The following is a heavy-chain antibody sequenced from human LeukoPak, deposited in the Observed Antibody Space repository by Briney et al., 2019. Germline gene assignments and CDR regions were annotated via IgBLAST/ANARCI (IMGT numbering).Heavy chain of an antibody. D-gene: IGHD5-18*01. CDR3: AKDVQLWLLFGWFYFDY. J-gene: IGHJ4*02. Sequence: GGSLRLSCAASGLTFSSYGMHWVRQAPGKGLEWVAVISYDGSNKYYADSVKGRFTISRDNSKNTLYLQMNSLRAEDTAVYYCAKDVQLWLLFGWFYFDYWGQGALVTVSS. CDR2: ISYDGSNK. V-gene: IGHV3-30*18. CDR1: GLTFSSYG.